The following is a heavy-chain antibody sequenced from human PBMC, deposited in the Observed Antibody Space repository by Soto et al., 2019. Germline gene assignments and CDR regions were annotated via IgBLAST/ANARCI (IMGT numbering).Heavy chain of an antibody. CDR3: VREGSLDFWSGTYFHWLYP. Sequence: QVQLVESGGGVVQPGRSLRLSCAASGFTFSSYAMHWLRQAPGKGLAWVAVISDAGTNKYYADSVKGRFPISRDNSKYTRYLQMHSLRARVTAVYYSVREGSLDFWSGTYFHWLYPCGQGTLVAVS. J-gene: IGHJ5*02. V-gene: IGHV3-30-3*01. CDR1: GFTFSSYA. CDR2: ISDAGTNK. D-gene: IGHD3-3*01.